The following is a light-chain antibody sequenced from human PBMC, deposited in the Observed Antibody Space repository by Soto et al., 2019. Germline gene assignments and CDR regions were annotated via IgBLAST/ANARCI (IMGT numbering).Light chain of an antibody. Sequence: DIQMTQSPSTLSASVGDRVTITCRASQSISSWLAWYQQKPGKAPKLLIYKASSLESGVPSRFSGSGSGTEFTLTISSLQPDDFETYYCQQYNSYPRVFGQGIKVEIK. J-gene: IGKJ1*01. CDR3: QQYNSYPRV. CDR2: KAS. V-gene: IGKV1-5*03. CDR1: QSISSW.